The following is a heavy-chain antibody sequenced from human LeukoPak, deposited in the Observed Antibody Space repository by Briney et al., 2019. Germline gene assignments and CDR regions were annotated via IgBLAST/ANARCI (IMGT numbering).Heavy chain of an antibody. V-gene: IGHV3-48*03. CDR2: ISSSGTTK. D-gene: IGHD1-1*01. Sequence: PGGSLRLSCAASGFTLSSYEMNWVRQAPGKGLERVSYISSSGTTKYYADSVKGRSTISRDNAKNSLYLQMNSLRAEDTAVYYCAREGYNWNDPLDYWGQGTLVTVSS. CDR1: GFTLSSYE. J-gene: IGHJ4*02. CDR3: AREGYNWNDPLDY.